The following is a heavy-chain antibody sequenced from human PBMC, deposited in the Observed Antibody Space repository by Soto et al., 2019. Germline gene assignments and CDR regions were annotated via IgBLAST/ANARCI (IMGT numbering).Heavy chain of an antibody. V-gene: IGHV1-18*04. Sequence: QVQLVESGAEVKKPGASVKVSCKASGYTFTNYGISWVRQAPGQGLEWMEWISGYNGNTKYAQKFQGRVTMTTDTPTNTAYMELRSLRSDDTAVYYCARDREYYYDSSGNYYYHYGMDVWGQGTTVTVS. CDR2: ISGYNGNT. CDR1: GYTFTNYG. D-gene: IGHD3-22*01. J-gene: IGHJ6*02. CDR3: ARDREYYYDSSGNYYYHYGMDV.